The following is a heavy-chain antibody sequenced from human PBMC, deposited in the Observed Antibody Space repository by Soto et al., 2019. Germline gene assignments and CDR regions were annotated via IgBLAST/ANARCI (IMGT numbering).Heavy chain of an antibody. D-gene: IGHD2-21*02. CDR3: ARGQTVRAFEF. Sequence: SETLSLTCTVSGGAISVYTWNWIRQAPGKGPEWLGYICGSGSANYNPSLKSRLTISVDTSKNQFSLNLSSVTAADTAIYYCARGQTVRAFEFWGQGTKVTVSS. J-gene: IGHJ3*01. CDR1: GGAISVYT. CDR2: ICGSGSA. V-gene: IGHV4-59*01.